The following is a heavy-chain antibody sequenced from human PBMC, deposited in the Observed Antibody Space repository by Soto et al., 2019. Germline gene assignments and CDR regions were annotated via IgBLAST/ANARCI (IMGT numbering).Heavy chain of an antibody. CDR2: ISSSSSTI. CDR3: ARDGSYDFWSGYTGGYYYGMDV. CDR1: GFTFSSYS. D-gene: IGHD3-3*01. V-gene: IGHV3-48*02. J-gene: IGHJ6*02. Sequence: HPGGSLRLSCAASGFTFSSYSMNWVRQAPGKGLEWVSYISSSSSTIYYADSVKGRFTISRDNAKNSLYLQMNSLRDEDTAVYYCARDGSYDFWSGYTGGYYYGMDVWGQGTTVTVS.